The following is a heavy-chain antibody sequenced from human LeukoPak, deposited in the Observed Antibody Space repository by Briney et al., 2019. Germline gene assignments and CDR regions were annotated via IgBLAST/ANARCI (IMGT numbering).Heavy chain of an antibody. Sequence: GSLRLSCAASGVTLSSYAMSWVRHAPGQGLVWVSRIKGDGISTNYADSVKGRFTISRDIAKNTLYLQMNSLRAEDTGVYYCAKDHYWSIDYWGRGTLVTVSS. V-gene: IGHV3-74*01. CDR3: AKDHYWSIDY. J-gene: IGHJ4*02. D-gene: IGHD2-21*01. CDR1: GVTLSSYA. CDR2: IKGDGIST.